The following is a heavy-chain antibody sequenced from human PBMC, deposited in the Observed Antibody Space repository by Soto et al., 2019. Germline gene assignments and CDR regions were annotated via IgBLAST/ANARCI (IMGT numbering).Heavy chain of an antibody. V-gene: IGHV3-21*01. J-gene: IGHJ4*02. CDR2: ISSSSSFI. D-gene: IGHD1-26*01. CDR1: GFSLSDYS. CDR3: AGSSDDGRDN. Sequence: DVQLVESGGGLVKPGGSLRLSCAASGFSLSDYSMNWIRQAPGKGLEWVASISSSSSFIHYAESMKGRFTISRDNAKNSRYLQMNSLAAEDTAVYYCAGSSDDGRDNWGQGTLVTVSS.